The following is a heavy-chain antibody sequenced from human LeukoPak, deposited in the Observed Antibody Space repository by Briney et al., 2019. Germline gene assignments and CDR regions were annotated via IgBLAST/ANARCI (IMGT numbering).Heavy chain of an antibody. CDR3: ARGPGVVVTSPFDP. Sequence: SETLSLTCTVSGYSISSGYYWGWIRQPPGKGLEWIGEINHSGSTNYNPSLKSRVTISVDTSKNQFSLKLSSVTAADTAVYYCARGPGVVVTSPFDPWGQGTLVTVSS. CDR1: GYSISSGYY. CDR2: INHSGST. D-gene: IGHD2-15*01. V-gene: IGHV4-38-2*02. J-gene: IGHJ5*02.